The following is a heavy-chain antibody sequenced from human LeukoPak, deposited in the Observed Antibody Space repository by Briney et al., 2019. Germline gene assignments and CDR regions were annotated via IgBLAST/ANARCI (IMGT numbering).Heavy chain of an antibody. D-gene: IGHD6-19*01. CDR2: ISSRGTTK. J-gene: IGHJ5*02. CDR3: ARDLGSSGWPEPNWFDP. CDR1: GFTFRDYY. Sequence: GGSLRLSCAASGFTFRDYYMSWIRQAPGKGLEWVSYISSRGTTKYYEDSVKGRFTISRDNAQNSLSLQMNSLRAEDTAVYYCARDLGSSGWPEPNWFDPWGQGTLVTVSS. V-gene: IGHV3-11*01.